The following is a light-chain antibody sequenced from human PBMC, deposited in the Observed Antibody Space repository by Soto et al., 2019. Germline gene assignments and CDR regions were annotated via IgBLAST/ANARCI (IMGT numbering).Light chain of an antibody. CDR3: QQYHNWPPWT. J-gene: IGKJ1*01. V-gene: IGKV3-15*01. CDR2: GSS. CDR1: QSVSNN. Sequence: DIVLTQSPATLSVSPGDSATLSCRASQSVSNNLAWYQQKPGQAPRLLIYGSSTRGFGVPARFSGSGSGTEFTLTISSLQSEDFAVYFCQQYHNWPPWTFGPGTTVDVK.